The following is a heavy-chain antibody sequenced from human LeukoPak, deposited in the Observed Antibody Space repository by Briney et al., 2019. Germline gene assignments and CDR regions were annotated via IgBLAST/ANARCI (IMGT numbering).Heavy chain of an antibody. D-gene: IGHD5-18*01. J-gene: IGHJ6*03. CDR1: GFTFSRYT. Sequence: PGGSLRLSCAASGFTFSRYTMNWVRQAAGKGLEWDSSITSSSSYIYYADSVKGRFTISRDNAKNSLYLQMNSLRAEDTAVYYCTRDGDTTMVGGYYYYMDVWGKGTTVTVSS. CDR2: ITSSSSYI. V-gene: IGHV3-21*01. CDR3: TRDGDTTMVGGYYYYMDV.